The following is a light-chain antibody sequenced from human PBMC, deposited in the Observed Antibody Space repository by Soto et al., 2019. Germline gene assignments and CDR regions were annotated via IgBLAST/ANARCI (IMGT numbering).Light chain of an antibody. CDR2: YDS. CDR3: QVWDISSGQVV. V-gene: IGLV3-21*01. CDR1: NIGSKS. J-gene: IGLJ3*02. Sequence: SSELTQPPSVSVAPGKTASVACGGSNIGSKSVHWYQQKSGQAPVLVMYYDSDRPSGIPERFSGSNSGNTATLTISRVEAGDEADYYCQVWDISSGQVVFGGGTKLTVL.